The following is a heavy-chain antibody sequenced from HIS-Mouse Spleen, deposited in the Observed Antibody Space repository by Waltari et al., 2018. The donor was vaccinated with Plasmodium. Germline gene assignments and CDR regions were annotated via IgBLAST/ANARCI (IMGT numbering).Heavy chain of an antibody. V-gene: IGHV1-18*01. Sequence: QVQLVQSGAEGKRPGASVKVSCKASGYTFSSYGISWVRQAPGQGLGWKGWVSGNNGNTNYAKRVQGRVNMTTDTSTSTAYMGLMSLRSDDTAVYYCARLLPWVHGHFDYWGQGTLVTVSS. CDR3: ARLLPWVHGHFDY. CDR1: GYTFSSYG. CDR2: VSGNNGNT. J-gene: IGHJ4*02. D-gene: IGHD1-26*01.